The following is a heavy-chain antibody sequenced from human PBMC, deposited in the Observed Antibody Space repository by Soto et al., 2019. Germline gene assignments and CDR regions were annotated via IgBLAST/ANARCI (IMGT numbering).Heavy chain of an antibody. Sequence: GGSLRLSCAASGFTFSSYSMSWVRQAPWKGLEWVSSINNNGGNTYYADSVKGRFTISRDNSKNTLYLQMNSLRAEDTAVYYCAKDLGSVTTYTAQYYYYGMDVWGQGTTVTVSS. CDR3: AKDLGSVTTYTAQYYYYGMDV. D-gene: IGHD4-17*01. V-gene: IGHV3-23*01. CDR1: GFTFSSYS. CDR2: INNNGGNT. J-gene: IGHJ6*02.